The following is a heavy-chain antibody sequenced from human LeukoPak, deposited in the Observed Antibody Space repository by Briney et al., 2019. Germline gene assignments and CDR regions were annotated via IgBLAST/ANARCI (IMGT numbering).Heavy chain of an antibody. Sequence: ASGKGSRKASGYTSTSYVGTWVGQAAGQGVEWMGWMNPNSGNTGYEQKFQSRVTMTSNTSISTDYMELSSLRSEDTAVYYCARGLRGCTYDLTSDYWGQGTLVTVSS. CDR3: ARGLRGCTYDLTSDY. CDR1: GYTSTSYV. CDR2: MNPNSGNT. D-gene: IGHD5-18*01. V-gene: IGHV1-8*01. J-gene: IGHJ4*02.